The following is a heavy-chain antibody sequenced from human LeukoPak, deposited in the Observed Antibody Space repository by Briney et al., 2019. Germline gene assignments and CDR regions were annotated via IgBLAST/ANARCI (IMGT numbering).Heavy chain of an antibody. Sequence: GGSLRLSCAASGFTFNSYWMNWVRQAPGKGLEWVANIDPDGSEKQYGDSVKGRFTTSRDNAKNSLCLQMNSLRAEDTAIYYCARIYYFGDNNWRYFDNWGQGTLVTVSS. V-gene: IGHV3-7*01. CDR1: GFTFNSYW. D-gene: IGHD3-10*01. J-gene: IGHJ4*02. CDR2: IDPDGSEK. CDR3: ARIYYFGDNNWRYFDN.